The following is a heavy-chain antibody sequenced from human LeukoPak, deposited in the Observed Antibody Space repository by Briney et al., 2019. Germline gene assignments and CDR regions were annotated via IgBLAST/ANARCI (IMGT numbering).Heavy chain of an antibody. CDR2: MYSSGNI. Sequence: GGSLRLSCAASGFIVSDHYMGWVRQAPGKGLDWVSVMYSSGNIHYADSVEGRFTISRDNSKNTLYLQMNSVRAEDTAVYYCAKGAEWGCGDYEAIDYWGQGTLVTVSS. J-gene: IGHJ4*02. CDR3: AKGAEWGCGDYEAIDY. V-gene: IGHV3-66*02. D-gene: IGHD3-10*01. CDR1: GFIVSDHY.